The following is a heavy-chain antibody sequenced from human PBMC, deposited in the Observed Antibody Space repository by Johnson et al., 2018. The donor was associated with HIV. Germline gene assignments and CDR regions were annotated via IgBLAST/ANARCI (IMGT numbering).Heavy chain of an antibody. V-gene: IGHV3-23*04. J-gene: IGHJ3*02. CDR2: ISGSGGSR. CDR1: GFTFSSYA. CDR3: AKGTYYYDSSGYNDAFDM. Sequence: VRLVESGGGLVQPGGSLRLSCAASGFTFSSYAMSWVRQGPGKGLEWVSGISGSGGSRNYADSVKGRFTISRDNSKNTLYLQMNSLRAEDTAVYYCAKGTYYYDSSGYNDAFDMWGQGTMVTVSS. D-gene: IGHD3-22*01.